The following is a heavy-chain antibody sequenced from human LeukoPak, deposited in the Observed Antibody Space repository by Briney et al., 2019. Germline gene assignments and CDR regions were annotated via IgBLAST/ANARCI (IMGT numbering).Heavy chain of an antibody. V-gene: IGHV3-23*01. J-gene: IGHJ4*02. Sequence: GGSLRLSCAASGFTFSSYAMSWVRQAPGKGLEWVSAISGSGGSTYYADSVKGRFTISRDNSKNSLYLQMNSLRAEDTAVYYCARELDTQYYDFWSGYPDYWGQGTLVTVSS. CDR2: ISGSGGST. CDR3: ARELDTQYYDFWSGYPDY. CDR1: GFTFSSYA. D-gene: IGHD3-3*01.